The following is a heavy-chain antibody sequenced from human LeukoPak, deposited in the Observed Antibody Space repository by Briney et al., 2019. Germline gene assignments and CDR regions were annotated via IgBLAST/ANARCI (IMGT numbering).Heavy chain of an antibody. CDR2: ISGSGGST. V-gene: IGHV3-23*01. D-gene: IGHD5-12*01. CDR3: PKDEEFSGSDFGYY. J-gene: IGHJ4*02. Sequence: GGSLRLSCAASGFTFSSYAMSWVRQAPGKGLEWVSAISGSGGSTYYADSVKGRFTISRDNSKNTLYMQMNSLRAEDTAVYYCPKDEEFSGSDFGYYWGQGTPVAASS. CDR1: GFTFSSYA.